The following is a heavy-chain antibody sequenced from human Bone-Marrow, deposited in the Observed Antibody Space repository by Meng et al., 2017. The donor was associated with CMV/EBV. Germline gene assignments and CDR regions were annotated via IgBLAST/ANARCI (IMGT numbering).Heavy chain of an antibody. J-gene: IGHJ4*02. CDR1: GFTFSSYA. D-gene: IGHD5-18*01. CDR3: AKDGGYSYGYDY. CDR2: ISGSGGST. Sequence: CAASGFTFSSYAMSWVRQAPGKGLELVSAISGSGGSTYYADSVKGRFTISRDNSKNTLYLQMNSLRAEDTAVYYCAKDGGYSYGYDYWGQGTLVTVSS. V-gene: IGHV3-23*01.